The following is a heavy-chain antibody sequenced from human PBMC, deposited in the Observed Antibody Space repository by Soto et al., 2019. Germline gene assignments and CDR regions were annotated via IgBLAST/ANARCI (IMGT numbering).Heavy chain of an antibody. V-gene: IGHV4-59*01. CDR1: GGSISSYY. CDR3: ARTKRSESAWGSYRYYFDY. CDR2: IYYSGST. D-gene: IGHD3-16*02. Sequence: PSETLSLTCTVSGGSISSYYWSWIRQPPGKGLEWIGYIYYSGSTNYNPSLKSRVTISVDTSKNQFSLKLSSVTAADTAVYYCARTKRSESAWGSYRYYFDYWGQGTLVTVSS. J-gene: IGHJ4*02.